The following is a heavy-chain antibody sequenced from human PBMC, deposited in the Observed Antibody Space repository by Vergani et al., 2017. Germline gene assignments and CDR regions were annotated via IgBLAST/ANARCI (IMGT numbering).Heavy chain of an antibody. V-gene: IGHV4-34*01. CDR1: GGSFSGYY. D-gene: IGHD2-15*01. CDR2: INHSGST. CDR3: AISGGSDAFDI. Sequence: QVQLQQWGAGLLKPSETLSLTCAVYGGSFSGYYWSWIRQPPGKGLEWIGEINHSGSTNYNPSLKSRVTISVDTSKNQFSLKLGAVTAADTAVYYCAISGGSDAFDIWGQGTMVTVSS. J-gene: IGHJ3*02.